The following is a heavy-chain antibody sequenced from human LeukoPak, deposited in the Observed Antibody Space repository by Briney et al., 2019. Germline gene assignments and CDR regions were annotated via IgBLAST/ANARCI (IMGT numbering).Heavy chain of an antibody. CDR3: SRAPGQWLGTGMDV. V-gene: IGHV4-59*01. CDR2: IYYSGNT. CDR1: GGSISSDY. J-gene: IGHJ6*02. Sequence: PSETLSLTCTVSGGSISSDYWNWIRQPPGKALEWIGYIYYSGNTNYNPSLESRVTIPVDPSKTQFSLTLTSVTAADTAVYYCSRAPGQWLGTGMDVWGRGTTVTVSS. D-gene: IGHD6-19*01.